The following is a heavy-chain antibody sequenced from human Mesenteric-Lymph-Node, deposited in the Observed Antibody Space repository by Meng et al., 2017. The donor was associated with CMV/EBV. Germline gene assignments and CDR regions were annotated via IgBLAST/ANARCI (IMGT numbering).Heavy chain of an antibody. J-gene: IGHJ4*02. CDR3: ATSAIVATITAVDY. Sequence: KTSGYPFTSRYMHWVRQAPGQGLQWVGMINPTGHSTTYTQKFQGRVTMTRDTSTSTVYMELSSLRYDDTAVYYCATSAIVATITAVDYWGQGTLVTVSS. CDR2: INPTGHST. D-gene: IGHD5-12*01. CDR1: GYPFTSRY. V-gene: IGHV1-46*01.